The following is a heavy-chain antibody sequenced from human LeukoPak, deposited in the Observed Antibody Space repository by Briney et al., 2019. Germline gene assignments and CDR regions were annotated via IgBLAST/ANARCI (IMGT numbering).Heavy chain of an antibody. Sequence: AGGSLRLTCAASGFTFSSYAMSWVRQRPGKGLEWIGEINHSGSTNYNPSLKSRVTISVDTSKNQFSLKLSSVTAADTAVYYCARHKAVTGPPSFLYGPPYYFDYWGQGTLVTVSS. CDR1: GFTFSSYA. CDR2: INHSGST. D-gene: IGHD2/OR15-2a*01. CDR3: ARHKAVTGPPSFLYGPPYYFDY. J-gene: IGHJ4*02. V-gene: IGHV4-34*01.